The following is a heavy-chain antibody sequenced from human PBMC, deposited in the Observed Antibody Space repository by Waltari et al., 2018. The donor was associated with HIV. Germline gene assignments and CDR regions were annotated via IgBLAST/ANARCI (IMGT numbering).Heavy chain of an antibody. CDR3: ARAPVHLRGYFYYGMDV. V-gene: IGHV4-59*01. CDR1: GGSMTTNY. Sequence: QMQLQESGPGLVKPSEPLSLTCNVSGGSMTTNYWSWIRQSPGKGLEWIGYVYSSGNINYNPSLKSRVTIVVDTSKNQFSLKLRSVTAADTAVYYCARAPVHLRGYFYYGMDVWGQGTTVTVSS. J-gene: IGHJ6*02. D-gene: IGHD3-3*01. CDR2: VYSSGNI.